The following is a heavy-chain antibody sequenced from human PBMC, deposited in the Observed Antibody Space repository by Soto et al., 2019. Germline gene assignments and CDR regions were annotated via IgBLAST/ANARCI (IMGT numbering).Heavy chain of an antibody. J-gene: IGHJ4*02. CDR3: ARGGTTGLAY. V-gene: IGHV4-39*02. CDR2: IYYSGTS. D-gene: IGHD1-1*01. CDR1: GGSISDDTYY. Sequence: SETLSLTCTVSGGSISDDTYYWGWIRQPPGKGLEWIGSIYYSGTSSYNPSLESRVTMSVDTSKKQLSLRLRSVTAADTAVYYCARGGTTGLAYWGQGTLVTVSS.